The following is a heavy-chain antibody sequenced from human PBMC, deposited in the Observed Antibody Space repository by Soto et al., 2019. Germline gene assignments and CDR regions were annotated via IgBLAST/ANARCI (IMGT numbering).Heavy chain of an antibody. J-gene: IGHJ2*01. D-gene: IGHD1-26*01. CDR3: AKDLGGSYPPGWYFDL. Sequence: GGSLRLSCAASGFTFSSYAMSWVRQAPGKGLEWVSAISGSGGSTYYADSVKGRFTISRDNSKNTLYLQMNSLRAEDTAVYYCAKDLGGSYPPGWYFDLWGRGTLVTVS. CDR2: ISGSGGST. CDR1: GFTFSSYA. V-gene: IGHV3-23*01.